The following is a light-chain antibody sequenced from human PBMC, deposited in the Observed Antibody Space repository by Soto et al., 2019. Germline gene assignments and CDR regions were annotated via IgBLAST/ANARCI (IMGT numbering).Light chain of an antibody. V-gene: IGKV3-15*01. CDR2: SAS. J-gene: IGKJ3*01. CDR3: QQYNNWPFT. Sequence: EIVMTQSPGTLSVSPGERATLSCRASQTINSILAWYQHKPGQPPRLLIYSASIRAPGIPARFSGSGSGTEFTLTISSLQSEDFAVYFCQQYNNWPFTFGPGTKVDIK. CDR1: QTINSI.